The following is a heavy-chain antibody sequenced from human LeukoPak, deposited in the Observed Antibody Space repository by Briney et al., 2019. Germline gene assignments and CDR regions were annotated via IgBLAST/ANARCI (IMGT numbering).Heavy chain of an antibody. Sequence: QPGGSLRLSCAASGFTFDDYTMHWVRQAPGKGLEWVSLISWSGGNTYYADSVKGRFTISRDNSKNSLYLQMNSLRAEDTALYYCAKDMAAYYYASGNIDYWGQGTLVTVSS. CDR3: AKDMAAYYYASGNIDY. V-gene: IGHV3-43D*03. CDR1: GFTFDDYT. D-gene: IGHD3-10*01. CDR2: ISWSGGNT. J-gene: IGHJ4*02.